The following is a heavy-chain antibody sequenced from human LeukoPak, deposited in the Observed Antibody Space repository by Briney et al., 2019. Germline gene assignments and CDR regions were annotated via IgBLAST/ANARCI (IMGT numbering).Heavy chain of an antibody. V-gene: IGHV3-7*01. D-gene: IGHD1-26*01. CDR2: IKLDGSEE. Sequence: GGSLRLSCAASGFTFSSSWMSWVRQAPATGLGWVANIKLDGSEEYYVDSVRGRFTISRDNAKNSLYLQMNSLRVEDTGVYYCARDQVGDFDYWGQGTLVTVAS. CDR3: ARDQVGDFDY. CDR1: GFTFSSSW. J-gene: IGHJ4*02.